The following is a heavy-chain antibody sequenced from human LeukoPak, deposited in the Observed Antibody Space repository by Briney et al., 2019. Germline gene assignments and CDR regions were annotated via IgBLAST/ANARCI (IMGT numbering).Heavy chain of an antibody. V-gene: IGHV1-18*01. CDR2: ISAYNGNT. CDR3: AVTSIAARPFENDAFDI. Sequence: GASVRVSCKASGYTFTSYGISWVRQAPGQGLEWMGWISAYNGNTNYAQKLQGRVTMTTDTSTSTAYMELRSLRSDDTAVYYCAVTSIAARPFENDAFDIWGQGTMVTVSS. J-gene: IGHJ3*02. CDR1: GYTFTSYG. D-gene: IGHD6-6*01.